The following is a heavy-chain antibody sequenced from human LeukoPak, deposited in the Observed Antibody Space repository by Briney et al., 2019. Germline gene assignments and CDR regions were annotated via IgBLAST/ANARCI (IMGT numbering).Heavy chain of an antibody. CDR2: IKQDGSEK. J-gene: IGHJ6*03. CDR1: GFTFSSYA. V-gene: IGHV3-7*01. CDR3: ARDLATSPRSPEYYYYMDV. Sequence: PGGSLRLSCAASGFTFSSYAMSWVRQAPGKGLEWVANIKQDGSEKYYVDSVKGRFTISRDNAKNSLYLQMNSLRAEDTAVYYCARDLATSPRSPEYYYYMDVWGKGTTVTVSS. D-gene: IGHD1-26*01.